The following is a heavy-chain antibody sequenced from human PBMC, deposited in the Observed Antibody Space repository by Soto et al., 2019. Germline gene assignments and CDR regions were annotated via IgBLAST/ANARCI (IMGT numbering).Heavy chain of an antibody. V-gene: IGHV1-2*04. Sequence: ASVRVSCKXSGYTFTGYFLHWVRQAPGQGLEWMGYINPNNGGTYYAQKFQGWVTMTRDTSISTAYMDLSGLTSADTAVYYCARSLSTIGARPDYWGHGTLVTVSS. CDR3: ARSLSTIGARPDY. CDR2: INPNNGGT. J-gene: IGHJ4*01. D-gene: IGHD6-6*01. CDR1: GYTFTGYF.